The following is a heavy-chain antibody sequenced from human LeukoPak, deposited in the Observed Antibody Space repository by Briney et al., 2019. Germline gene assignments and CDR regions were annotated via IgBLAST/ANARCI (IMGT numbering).Heavy chain of an antibody. CDR2: FDPEDGET. J-gene: IGHJ6*03. CDR1: GYTLTELS. D-gene: IGHD5-12*01. Sequence: ASVKVSCKVSGYTLTELSMHWVRQAPGKGLEWMGGFDPEDGETIYAQKFQGRVTMTTDTSTSTAYMELRSLRSDDTAVYYCARFRRGYGGYDQYYYYYIDVWGKGTTVTISS. CDR3: ARFRRGYGGYDQYYYYYIDV. V-gene: IGHV1-24*01.